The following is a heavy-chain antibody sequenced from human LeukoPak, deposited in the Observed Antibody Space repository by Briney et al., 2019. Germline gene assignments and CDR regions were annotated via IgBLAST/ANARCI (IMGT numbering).Heavy chain of an antibody. CDR2: IRSKDYGETT. V-gene: IGHV3-49*04. J-gene: IGHJ4*02. CDR3: ARDSYGFDY. D-gene: IGHD2-8*01. CDR1: GFTFGDYA. Sequence: HAGGSLRLSCAVSGFTFGDYAMSWVRQAPGKGLEWVGFIRSKDYGETTEHAASVKGRFTSSRDDSKSIAYLHMNSLRAEDTAVYYCARDSYGFDYWGQGTLVTFSS.